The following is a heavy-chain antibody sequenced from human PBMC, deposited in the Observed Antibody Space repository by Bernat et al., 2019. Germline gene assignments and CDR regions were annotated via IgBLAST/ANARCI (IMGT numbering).Heavy chain of an antibody. CDR1: GFTFSSYS. CDR3: AKEHYSCSGTSCSFSDY. V-gene: IGHV3-23*01. D-gene: IGHD2-2*01. CDR2: ISGSGATI. Sequence: DVQLLESGGGLAQPGGPLRLSCVASGFTFSSYSMSWVRQVPGKGLEWVSIISGSGATIYYADSVKGRFTISRDNSKNTLYLQMNSLRAEDTAVYCCAKEHYSCSGTSCSFSDYWGQGTLVTVSS. J-gene: IGHJ4*02.